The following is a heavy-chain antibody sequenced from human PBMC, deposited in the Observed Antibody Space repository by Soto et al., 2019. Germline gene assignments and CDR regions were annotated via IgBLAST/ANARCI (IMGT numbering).Heavy chain of an antibody. CDR1: GFRFKSFV. CDR2: TSYDGNNK. J-gene: IGHJ4*02. CDR3: ARWGTTGGFDL. D-gene: IGHD3-16*01. Sequence: QVQLVESGGGVVQPGTSLRLSCAASGFRFKSFVMHWVRQAPGKGLEWVAFTSYDGNNKDYGDSVKGRFTVSRDNSQNTLQLQMAFLRPEDTALYYCARWGTTGGFDLWCQGTLVSVS. V-gene: IGHV3-30*19.